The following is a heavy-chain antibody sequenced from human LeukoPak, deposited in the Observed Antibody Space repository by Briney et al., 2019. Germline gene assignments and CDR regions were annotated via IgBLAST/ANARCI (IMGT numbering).Heavy chain of an antibody. CDR2: IRHDGSHK. CDR1: GFAFNDFA. Sequence: GGSLRLSCAASGFAFNDFAMYWVRQAPGKGLDWVALIRHDGSHKYYAHSIKGRFTISRDNSKNTLYLQMSSLRAEDTAVYYCAKSSIMFAAGRLGSIDFWGQGTLVTVSS. J-gene: IGHJ4*02. CDR3: AKSSIMFAAGRLGSIDF. V-gene: IGHV3-30*02. D-gene: IGHD6-25*01.